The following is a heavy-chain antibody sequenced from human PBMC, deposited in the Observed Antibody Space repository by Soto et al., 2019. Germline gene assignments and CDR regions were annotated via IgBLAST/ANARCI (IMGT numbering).Heavy chain of an antibody. V-gene: IGHV1-69*01. CDR1: GGTFSSYT. CDR3: ATRGPGANIYYYYHMDV. CDR2: IIPIFGTA. Sequence: QVRLVQSGAAVKRPGSSVKVSCKASGGTFSSYTISWVRQAPGQWLEWMGGIIPIFGTATYAQKFQDRVTISADESTATAYMEVTSLTSEDTALYYCATRGPGANIYYYYHMDVWGQGTTVTVFS. J-gene: IGHJ6*02.